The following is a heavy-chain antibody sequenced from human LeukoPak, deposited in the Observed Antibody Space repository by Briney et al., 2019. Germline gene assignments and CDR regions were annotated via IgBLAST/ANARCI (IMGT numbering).Heavy chain of an antibody. Sequence: PSETLSLTCAVLGGSFNNYYWSWIRQPPGKGLEWVGEINHSGSTTYNSSLKSRVIISVDTSRSQFSLNLNSVTAADTAVYYCARASGYSSSAPFDYWGQGTLVTVSS. CDR3: ARASGYSSSAPFDY. CDR1: GGSFNNYY. V-gene: IGHV4-34*01. D-gene: IGHD6-6*01. CDR2: INHSGST. J-gene: IGHJ4*02.